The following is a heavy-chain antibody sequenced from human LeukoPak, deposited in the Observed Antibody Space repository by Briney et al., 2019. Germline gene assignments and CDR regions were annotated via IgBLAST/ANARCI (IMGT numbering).Heavy chain of an antibody. Sequence: GGSLRLSCAASGFTVSDNYMSWVRQAPGKGLEWXSVMYSRGDTYYANSVKGRFTFSRDISKNTLYLQMNGLRVEDTAMYYCARDAPQVPAAGVLASWGQGTLVIVSS. CDR3: ARDAPQVPAAGVLAS. D-gene: IGHD6-13*01. V-gene: IGHV3-53*01. CDR1: GFTVSDNY. J-gene: IGHJ5*02. CDR2: MYSRGDT.